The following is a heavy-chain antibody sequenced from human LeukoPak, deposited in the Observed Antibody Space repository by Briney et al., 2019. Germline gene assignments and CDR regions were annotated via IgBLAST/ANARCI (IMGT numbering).Heavy chain of an antibody. Sequence: GGSLRLSCAASGFTFSDYGLHWVRQAPGKGLEWVAFIRYDGSFKYYADSVKGRFTISRDNSKNTLYLQMNSLRGDDTAVYYCAKTVATIGFGHYFDYWGQGTLVTVSS. CDR1: GFTFSDYG. D-gene: IGHD5-12*01. CDR3: AKTVATIGFGHYFDY. J-gene: IGHJ4*02. CDR2: IRYDGSFK. V-gene: IGHV3-30*02.